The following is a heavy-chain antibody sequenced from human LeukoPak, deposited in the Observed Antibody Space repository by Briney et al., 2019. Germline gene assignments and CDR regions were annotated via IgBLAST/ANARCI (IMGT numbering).Heavy chain of an antibody. V-gene: IGHV4-59*08. J-gene: IGHJ6*03. CDR2: MYTTGNT. CDR3: AKHDTLFGAAHFYMDV. Sequence: PSETLSLTCSVSGGSVISFYWSWIRQPPGKGLEWIGYMYTTGNTNYNPSLASRVTLSLDASKNQFSLTLSSVTAADTAVYYCAKHDTLFGAAHFYMDVWGKGTTVTVSS. CDR1: GGSVISFY. D-gene: IGHD3-3*01.